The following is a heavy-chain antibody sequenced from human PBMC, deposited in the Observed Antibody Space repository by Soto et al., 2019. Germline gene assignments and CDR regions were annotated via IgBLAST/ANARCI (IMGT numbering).Heavy chain of an antibody. Sequence: VGSLRLSCAASGFTFSTYGMNWVRQAPGKGLEWVANIKQDGSEKYYVDSVKGRFAISRDNAKDSLFLQMNNLRAEDTAVYYCVRDWSTFWGMDVWGQGTTVTV. CDR3: VRDWSTFWGMDV. J-gene: IGHJ6*02. V-gene: IGHV3-7*01. CDR1: GFTFSTYG. CDR2: IKQDGSEK.